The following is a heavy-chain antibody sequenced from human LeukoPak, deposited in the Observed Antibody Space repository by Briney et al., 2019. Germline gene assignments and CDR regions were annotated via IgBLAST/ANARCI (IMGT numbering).Heavy chain of an antibody. CDR3: RRDAFGSID. V-gene: IGHV3-15*01. CDR2: IKSKTDGGTV. D-gene: IGHD3-10*01. J-gene: IGHJ4*02. Sequence: GGSLRLSCVAPGFTFTKTWMSWVRQAPGKGLEWVGRIKSKTDGGTVDYAAPVKGRFTISRDDSKNTMYLLMNNLKTEDTAVYYCRRDAFGSIDWGQGTLVTVSS. CDR1: GFTFTKTW.